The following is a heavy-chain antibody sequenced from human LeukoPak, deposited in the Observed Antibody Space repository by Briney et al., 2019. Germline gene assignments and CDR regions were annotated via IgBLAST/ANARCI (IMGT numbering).Heavy chain of an antibody. CDR1: GDDFTSNS. Sequence: ASVKVSCKTSGDDFTSNSITWIRQAPGQGLEWMGWISTDNGNTNSIQKLQGRVTLTMDTSTTTAYMELRSLRSDDTALYYCARGDDAFDFWGQGTMVTVSS. V-gene: IGHV1-18*01. J-gene: IGHJ3*01. CDR2: ISTDNGNT. CDR3: ARGDDAFDF.